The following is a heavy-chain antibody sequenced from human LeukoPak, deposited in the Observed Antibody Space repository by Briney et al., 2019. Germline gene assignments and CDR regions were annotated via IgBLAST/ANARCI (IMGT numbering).Heavy chain of an antibody. CDR1: GFNFRDHE. D-gene: IGHD2-2*01. CDR3: AGETSTSDSNALDV. V-gene: IGHV3-69-1*01. J-gene: IGHJ3*01. CDR2: IHNNGAI. Sequence: GGSLRLSCVASGFNFRDHEMNWVRQAPGKGLEWVSKIHNNGAISYANSVKGRFIISRDNARSSLYLQMNNLRAEDTTLYFCAGETSTSDSNALDVWGQGTVVTVS.